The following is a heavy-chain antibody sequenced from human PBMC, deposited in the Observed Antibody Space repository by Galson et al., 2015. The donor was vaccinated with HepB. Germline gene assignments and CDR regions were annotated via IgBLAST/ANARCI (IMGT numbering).Heavy chain of an antibody. CDR2: ISYDGSNK. CDR3: ARDRYSGYDFGNWFDP. V-gene: IGHV3-30*04. Sequence: SLRLSCAASRFTFSSYALHWVRQAPGKGLEWVAVISYDGSNKYYADSVKGRFTISRDNSKNTLYLQMNSLRAEDTAVYYCARDRYSGYDFGNWFDPWGQGTLITVSS. CDR1: RFTFSSYA. J-gene: IGHJ5*02. D-gene: IGHD5-12*01.